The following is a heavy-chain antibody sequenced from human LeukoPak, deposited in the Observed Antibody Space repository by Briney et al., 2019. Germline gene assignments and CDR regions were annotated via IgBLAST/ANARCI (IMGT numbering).Heavy chain of an antibody. CDR2: INPNSGGT. J-gene: IGHJ4*02. D-gene: IGHD2-2*02. V-gene: IGHV1-2*02. Sequence: ASVKVSCKASGYTFTGYYMHWLRQAPGQRLEWMGWINPNSGGTNYAQKFQGRVTMTRDTSISTAYMELSRLRSDETSVDYCARDAFCSSTSCYTAAFDYWGQGTLVTVSS. CDR1: GYTFTGYY. CDR3: ARDAFCSSTSCYTAAFDY.